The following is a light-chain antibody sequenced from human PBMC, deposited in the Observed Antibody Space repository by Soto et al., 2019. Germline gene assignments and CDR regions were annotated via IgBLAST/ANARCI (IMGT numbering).Light chain of an antibody. Sequence: EIVLTQSPATLSLSPGERATLSCRASQSVSSFLAWYQQKPGQAPRLLIFDASNRATGIPARFSGSGSGTDVTLTISSLEPEDFAVYYCQQRSIWPPLTFGGGTKVEIK. CDR2: DAS. V-gene: IGKV3-11*01. CDR1: QSVSSF. J-gene: IGKJ4*01. CDR3: QQRSIWPPLT.